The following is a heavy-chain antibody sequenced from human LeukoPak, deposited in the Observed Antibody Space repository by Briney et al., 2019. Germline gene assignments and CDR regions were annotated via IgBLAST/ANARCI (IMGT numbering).Heavy chain of an antibody. J-gene: IGHJ5*02. CDR3: ARLYGDYPAGYGVDP. CDR1: GGSISSSSYY. D-gene: IGHD4-17*01. V-gene: IGHV4-39*01. Sequence: PSETLSLTCTVSGGSISSSSYYWGWIRQPPGQGLEWIGSIYYSGSTSYNPSLKSRVTISVDTSKNQFSLKLHSVTAADTAVYYCARLYGDYPAGYGVDPMGHGTPVTVPS. CDR2: IYYSGST.